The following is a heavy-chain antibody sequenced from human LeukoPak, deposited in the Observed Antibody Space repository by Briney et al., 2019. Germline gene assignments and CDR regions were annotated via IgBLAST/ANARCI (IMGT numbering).Heavy chain of an antibody. CDR2: ISGGSGST. CDR3: ARDFHLDY. V-gene: IGHV3-23*01. CDR1: GFTFSSYA. J-gene: IGHJ4*02. Sequence: PGGSLRLSCAASGFTFSSYAMSWVRQAPGKGLAWVSTISGGSGSTYCADSVKGRFTISRDNSKNTLYLQMNSLRAEDTAVYYCARDFHLDYWGQGTLVTVSS.